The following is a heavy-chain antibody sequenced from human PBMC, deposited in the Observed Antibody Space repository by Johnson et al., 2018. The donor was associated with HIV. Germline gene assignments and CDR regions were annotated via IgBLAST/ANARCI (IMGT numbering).Heavy chain of an antibody. CDR2: SRHKANTDTT. J-gene: IGHJ3*02. V-gene: IGHV3-72*01. Sequence: VQLVESGGGAVQSGGSLRLSCAASGFTFSDHYMDWVRQAPGKGLEWVGRSRHKANTDTTEYASSVKGKLTISRYDSKNSLYLQMNILKTEDTAVYYCARERVGSSLPLVAFDICGQGTMVTVSS. CDR3: ARERVGSSLPLVAFDI. D-gene: IGHD6-13*01. CDR1: GFTFSDHY.